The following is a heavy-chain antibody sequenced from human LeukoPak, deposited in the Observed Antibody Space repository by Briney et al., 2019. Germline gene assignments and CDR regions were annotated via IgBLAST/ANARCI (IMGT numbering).Heavy chain of an antibody. Sequence: PSETLSLTCAVYGGSFSGYYWSWIRQPPGKGLEWIGEINHSGSTNYNPSLKSRVTISVDTSKNQFSLKLSSVTAADTAVYYCAREQLGDSSGYYYVHDYWGQGTLVTVSS. J-gene: IGHJ4*02. V-gene: IGHV4-34*01. CDR3: AREQLGDSSGYYYVHDY. CDR2: INHSGST. D-gene: IGHD3-22*01. CDR1: GGSFSGYY.